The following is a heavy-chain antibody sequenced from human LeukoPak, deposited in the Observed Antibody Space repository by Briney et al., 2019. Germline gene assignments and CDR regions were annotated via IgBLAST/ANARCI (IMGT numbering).Heavy chain of an antibody. D-gene: IGHD4-11*01. CDR2: IYSGGST. J-gene: IGHJ4*02. V-gene: IGHV3-53*01. CDR1: GFTVSSID. Sequence: QSGGSLRLSCAASGFTVSSIDMSWVRQAPGRGLEWVSVIYSGGSTYYADSVKGRFTISRDNSKNTLYLQMNSLRAEDTAVYYCARVRTRDYSNYYFDYWGQGTLVTVSS. CDR3: ARVRTRDYSNYYFDY.